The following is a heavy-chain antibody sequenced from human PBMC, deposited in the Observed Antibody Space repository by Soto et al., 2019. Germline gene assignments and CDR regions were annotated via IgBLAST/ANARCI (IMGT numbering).Heavy chain of an antibody. J-gene: IGHJ6*02. Sequence: QVQLVQSGAEVKKPGSSVKVSCKASGGTFSSYAISWVRQAPGQGLEWMEVIIPIFGTANYAQKFQGRVTITADESTSTAYMELSSLRSEDTAVYYCARLVPAASYYYYGMDVWGQGTTVTVSS. D-gene: IGHD2-2*01. V-gene: IGHV1-69*01. CDR3: ARLVPAASYYYYGMDV. CDR1: GGTFSSYA. CDR2: IIPIFGTA.